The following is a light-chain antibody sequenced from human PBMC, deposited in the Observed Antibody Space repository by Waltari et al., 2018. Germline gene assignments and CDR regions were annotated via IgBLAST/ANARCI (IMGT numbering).Light chain of an antibody. V-gene: IGLV3-21*01. CDR1: NIGTKN. J-gene: IGLJ2*01. CDR3: QVWDTSRDNVV. CDR2: YDT. Sequence: SYVLTQSPSVSVAPGKTAKISCGGSNIGTKNVHWYQQRPGQAPVLVIYYDTDRPSGIPDRCSGSNSGNTATLTISGVEVGDEADYYCQVWDTSRDNVVFGGGTKLTVL.